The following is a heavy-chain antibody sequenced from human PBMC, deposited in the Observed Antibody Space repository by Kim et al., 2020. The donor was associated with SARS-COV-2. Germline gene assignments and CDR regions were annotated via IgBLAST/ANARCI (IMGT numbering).Heavy chain of an antibody. D-gene: IGHD3-22*01. Sequence: DYVKGRFTISRDNANNTLYLQMNGLRAEDTAVYYCAKGDPYYHGRYDAFDIWGQGTMVSVSS. J-gene: IGHJ3*02. V-gene: IGHV3-23*01. CDR3: AKGDPYYHGRYDAFDI.